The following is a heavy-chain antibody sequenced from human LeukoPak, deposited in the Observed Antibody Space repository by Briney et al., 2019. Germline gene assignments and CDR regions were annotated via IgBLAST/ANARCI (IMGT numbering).Heavy chain of an antibody. CDR3: ARGVTSGGSCYMNY. J-gene: IGHJ4*02. V-gene: IGHV3-7*03. CDR1: GFTFSSYW. CDR2: IKQDGSEK. Sequence: GGSLRLSCAAPGFTFSSYWMSWVRQAPGKGLEWVANIKQDGSEKYYVDSVKGRFTISRDNAKNSLYLQMNSLRAEDTAVYYCARGVTSGGSCYMNYWGQGTLVTVSS. D-gene: IGHD2-15*01.